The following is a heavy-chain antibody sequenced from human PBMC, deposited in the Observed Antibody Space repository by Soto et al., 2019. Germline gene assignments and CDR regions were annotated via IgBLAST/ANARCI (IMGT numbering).Heavy chain of an antibody. CDR1: GFTFSNAW. J-gene: IGHJ4*02. D-gene: IGHD3-10*01. CDR2: IKSKTDGGTP. Sequence: EVQLVESGGGLVKPGGSLRLSCAASGFTFSNAWMSWVRQAPGKGLEWVGRIKSKTDGGTPDYAAPVKGRFTISRNDSNNTLYMQMNSLKSTDTAVYYCTTSITMVRGVIMSSRFGYDYWGQRTIVTVSS. V-gene: IGHV3-15*01. CDR3: TTSITMVRGVIMSSRFGYDY.